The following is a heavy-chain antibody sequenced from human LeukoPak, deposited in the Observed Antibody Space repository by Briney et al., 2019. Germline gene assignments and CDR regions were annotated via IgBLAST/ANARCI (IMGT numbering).Heavy chain of an antibody. CDR3: ARDPGRSYYMDV. CDR2: ISSSSSYI. D-gene: IGHD3-3*01. CDR1: GFTFSSYS. V-gene: IGHV3-21*01. J-gene: IGHJ6*03. Sequence: GGSLRLSCAASGFTFSSYSMNWVRQAPGKGLEWVSSISSSSSYIYYADSVKGRFTISRDNAKTSLYLQMNSLRAEDTAVYYCARDPGRSYYMDVWGKGTTVTVSS.